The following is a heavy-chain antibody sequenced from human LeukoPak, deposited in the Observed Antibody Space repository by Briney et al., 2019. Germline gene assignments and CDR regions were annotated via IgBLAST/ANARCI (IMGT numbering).Heavy chain of an antibody. J-gene: IGHJ4*02. CDR3: VRENRELSGGFDY. CDR2: ISSSSSYI. Sequence: GGSLRLSCAASGFTFSTYSIIWVRQAPGRGLDWVSSISSSSSYIYYADSVKGRFTISRDNAKNSLYLQMNSLTAEDTAVYYCVRENRELSGGFDYWGQGTLVTVSS. V-gene: IGHV3-21*01. CDR1: GFTFSTYS. D-gene: IGHD2/OR15-2a*01.